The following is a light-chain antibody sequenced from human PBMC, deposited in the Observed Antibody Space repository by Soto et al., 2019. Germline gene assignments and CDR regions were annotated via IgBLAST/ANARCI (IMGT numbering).Light chain of an antibody. CDR1: SGHSNYA. CDR3: QTWGTGIVI. V-gene: IGLV4-69*01. J-gene: IGLJ2*01. CDR2: LNRDGSH. Sequence: QSVLTQSPSASASLGASVKLTCTLSSGHSNYAIAWHQQQPEKGPRYLMKLNRDGSHSKGDGIPNRFSGSSSGAERYLTISRLQSEDDADCYCQTWGTGIVIFGGGTKLTVL.